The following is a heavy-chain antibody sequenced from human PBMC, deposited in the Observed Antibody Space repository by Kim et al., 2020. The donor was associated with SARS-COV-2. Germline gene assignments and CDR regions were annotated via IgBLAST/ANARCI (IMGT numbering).Heavy chain of an antibody. CDR3: AKREEMTYYYDSSGYYYPHTPNDAFDI. D-gene: IGHD3-22*01. Sequence: GGSLRLSCAASGFTFSSYAMSWVRQAPGKGLEWVSAISGSGGSTYYADSVKGRFTISRDNSKNTLYLQMNSLRAEDTAVYYCAKREEMTYYYDSSGYYYPHTPNDAFDIWGQGTMVTVSS. CDR2: ISGSGGST. V-gene: IGHV3-23*01. J-gene: IGHJ3*02. CDR1: GFTFSSYA.